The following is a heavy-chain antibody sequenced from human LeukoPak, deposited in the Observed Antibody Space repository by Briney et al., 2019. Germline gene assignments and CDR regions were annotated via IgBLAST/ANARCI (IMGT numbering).Heavy chain of an antibody. D-gene: IGHD3-10*01. Sequence: PSETLSLTCTVSGGSISSYYWSWIRQPAGKGLEWIGRIYTSGSTNYNPSLKSRVTISVDTSKNQFSLKLSSVTAADTAVYYCARSRVRSGSYYKGGAFDIWGQGTMVTVSS. CDR2: IYTSGST. CDR1: GGSISSYY. J-gene: IGHJ3*02. CDR3: ARSRVRSGSYYKGGAFDI. V-gene: IGHV4-4*07.